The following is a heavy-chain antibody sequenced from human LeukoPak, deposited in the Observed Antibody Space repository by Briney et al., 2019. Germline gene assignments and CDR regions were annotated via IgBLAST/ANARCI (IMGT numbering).Heavy chain of an antibody. CDR1: GGSISSYY. CDR2: IYYSGST. Sequence: PSETLSLTCTVSGGSISSYYWSWIRQPPGKGLEWIGYIYYSGSTNYNPSPKSRVTISLDTSKNQFSLKLRSVTAADTAVYYCARELRDAFDIWGQGTMVIVSS. J-gene: IGHJ3*02. D-gene: IGHD3-16*01. V-gene: IGHV4-59*01. CDR3: ARELRDAFDI.